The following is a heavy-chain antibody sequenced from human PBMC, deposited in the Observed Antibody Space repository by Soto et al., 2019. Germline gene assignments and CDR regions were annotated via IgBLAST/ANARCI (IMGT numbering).Heavy chain of an antibody. V-gene: IGHV1-2*02. CDR3: ARDFRTHSHGLDV. J-gene: IGHJ6*02. Sequence: ASVKVSCKASGYTFTGPYIHWVRQAPGQGLEWMGWINPNSGATDFAQDFQGRVTMTRDTSISTVYMELNSLRSDDTGVYYCARDFRTHSHGLDVWGQGXAVTVYS. CDR2: INPNSGAT. D-gene: IGHD1-26*01. CDR1: GYTFTGPY.